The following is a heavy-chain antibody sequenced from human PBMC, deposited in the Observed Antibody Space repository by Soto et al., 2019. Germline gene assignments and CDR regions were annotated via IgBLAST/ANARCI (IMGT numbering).Heavy chain of an antibody. J-gene: IGHJ6*02. D-gene: IGHD3-10*01. V-gene: IGHV3-7*01. CDR3: ARIASSGRGWDV. Sequence: EVQLVESGGGLVQPGGSLRLSCVDSGFTFSSYWMSWVRQAPVKGLEWVGNIKQDGSEENYVDSVKGRFTISRDSAKNSMYLLMNSLRAEDTAVYYCARIASSGRGWDVWGQGTTVVVSS. CDR2: IKQDGSEE. CDR1: GFTFSSYW.